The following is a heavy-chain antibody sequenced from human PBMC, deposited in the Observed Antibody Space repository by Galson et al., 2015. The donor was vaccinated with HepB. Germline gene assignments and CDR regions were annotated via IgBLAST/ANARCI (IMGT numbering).Heavy chain of an antibody. V-gene: IGHV3-48*01. Sequence: SLRLSCAASGFTFSSYSMNWVRQAPGKGLEWVSYISSSSSTIYYADSVKGRFTISRDNAKNSLYLQMNSLRAEDTAVYYCARPYYYDSSGWGFDYWGQGTLVTVSS. CDR2: ISSSSSTI. CDR1: GFTFSSYS. J-gene: IGHJ4*02. CDR3: ARPYYYDSSGWGFDY. D-gene: IGHD3-22*01.